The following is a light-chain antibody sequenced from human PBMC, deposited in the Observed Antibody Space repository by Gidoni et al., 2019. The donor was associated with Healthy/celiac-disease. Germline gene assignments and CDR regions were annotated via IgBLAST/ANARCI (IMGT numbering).Light chain of an antibody. CDR2: DAS. V-gene: IGKV1-33*01. CDR1: QDISNY. CDR3: QQYDNLLIT. Sequence: DIQMNQSPSSLSPSVGDRVTITCQASQDISNYLNWYQQKPGKAPKLLIYDASNLETGVPSRFSGSGSGTDFTFTISSLQPEDIATYYCQQYDNLLITFGQXTRLEIK. J-gene: IGKJ5*01.